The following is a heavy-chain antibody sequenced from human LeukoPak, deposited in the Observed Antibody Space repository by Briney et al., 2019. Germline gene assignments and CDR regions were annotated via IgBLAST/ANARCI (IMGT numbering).Heavy chain of an antibody. CDR1: GFTFSTYW. J-gene: IGHJ4*02. V-gene: IGHV3-74*01. Sequence: PGGSLRLSCAASGFTFSTYWMHWVRQAPGKGLVWVSRIKSDGSSTTYVDSVKGRFTISRDNAKNTLYLQMNILRVEDTAVYYCARGRGGDFDYWGRGTLVTVSS. CDR2: IKSDGSST. CDR3: ARGRGGDFDY.